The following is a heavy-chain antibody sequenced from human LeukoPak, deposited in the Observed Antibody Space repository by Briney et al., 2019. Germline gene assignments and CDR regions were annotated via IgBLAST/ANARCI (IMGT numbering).Heavy chain of an antibody. J-gene: IGHJ4*02. D-gene: IGHD3-22*01. V-gene: IGHV4-59*01. CDR1: GGSISSYY. CDR3: ARDTYYYDSSGQRGFDY. Sequence: SETLSLTCTVSGGSISSYYWSWIRQPPGKGLEWIGYIYYSGSTNYNPSLKSRVTISVDTSKNQFSLKLSSVTAADTAVYYCARDTYYYDSSGQRGFDYWGQGTLVTVSS. CDR2: IYYSGST.